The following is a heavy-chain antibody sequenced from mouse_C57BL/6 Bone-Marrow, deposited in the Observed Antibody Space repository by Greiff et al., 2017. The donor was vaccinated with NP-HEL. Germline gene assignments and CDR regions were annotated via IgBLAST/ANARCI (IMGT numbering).Heavy chain of an antibody. V-gene: IGHV7-1*01. CDR2: SRNKANDYTT. CDR3: ARDPPYTTVVAEDWYFDV. D-gene: IGHD1-1*01. CDR1: GFTFSDFY. J-gene: IGHJ1*03. Sequence: EVKLVESGGGLVQSGRSLRLSCATSGFTFSDFYMEWVRQAPGKGLEWIAASRNKANDYTTEYSASVKGRFIVSRDTSQSILYLQMNALRAEDTAIYYCARDPPYTTVVAEDWYFDVWGTGTTVTVSS.